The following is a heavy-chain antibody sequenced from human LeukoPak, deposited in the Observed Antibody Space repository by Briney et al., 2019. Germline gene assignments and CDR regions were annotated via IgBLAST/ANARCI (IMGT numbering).Heavy chain of an antibody. CDR1: GFTVTSNY. Sequence: PGGSLRLSCAASGFTVTSNYMSWVRQAPGRGLEWASVIYSGGSTYYADSVKGRLTISRDNSKNTLYLQMNSLRAEDTAVYYCARRRGSIDYWGQGTLVTVSS. V-gene: IGHV3-53*01. J-gene: IGHJ4*02. CDR3: ARRRGSIDY. D-gene: IGHD3-16*01. CDR2: IYSGGST.